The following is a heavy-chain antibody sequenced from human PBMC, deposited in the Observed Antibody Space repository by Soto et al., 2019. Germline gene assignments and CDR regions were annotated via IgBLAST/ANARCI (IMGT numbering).Heavy chain of an antibody. CDR2: INPNSGGT. D-gene: IGHD3-10*01. V-gene: IGHV1-2*02. CDR3: ARDDIWFGEFIDY. J-gene: IGHJ4*02. CDR1: GYTFTGYY. Sequence: GASVKVSCKASGYTFTGYYMHWVRQAPGQGLEWMGWINPNSGGTNYAQKFQGGVTMTRDTSISTAYMELGRLRSDDTAVYYCARDDIWFGEFIDYWGQGTLVTVSS.